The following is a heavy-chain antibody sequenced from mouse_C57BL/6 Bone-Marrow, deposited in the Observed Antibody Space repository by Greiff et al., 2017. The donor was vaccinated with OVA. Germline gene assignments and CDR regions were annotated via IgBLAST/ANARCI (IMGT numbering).Heavy chain of an antibody. V-gene: IGHV5-4*01. CDR3: AREYSSGYYFDY. Sequence: EVQLQESGGGLVKPGGSLKLSCAASGFTFSSYAMSWVRQTPETRLEWVATISDGGSYTYYPDNVKGRFTISRDNAKNNLYLQMSHLKSEDTAMYYCAREYSSGYYFDYWGQGTTLTVAS. CDR2: ISDGGSYT. J-gene: IGHJ2*01. D-gene: IGHD2-12*01. CDR1: GFTFSSYA.